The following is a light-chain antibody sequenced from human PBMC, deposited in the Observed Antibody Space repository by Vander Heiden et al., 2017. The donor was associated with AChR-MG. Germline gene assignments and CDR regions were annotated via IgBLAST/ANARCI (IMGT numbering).Light chain of an antibody. CDR1: QDIGSY. CDR2: DAS. Sequence: DIQMTQPPSYLSASVGDRVTITCQSSQDIGSYLGWYQMKPGKAPKLLIYDASSLETGVPSRFSGSGSGTDFTFTISSLQSEDIATYFCQQYDDLPLTFGGGTKVEI. J-gene: IGKJ4*01. V-gene: IGKV1-33*01. CDR3: QQYDDLPLT.